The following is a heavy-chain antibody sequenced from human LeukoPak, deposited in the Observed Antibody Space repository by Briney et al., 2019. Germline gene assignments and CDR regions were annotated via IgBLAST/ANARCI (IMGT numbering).Heavy chain of an antibody. V-gene: IGHV3-7*01. CDR3: ARMYCSGGSCDPESPYYYYHMDV. CDR1: GFTFSSYW. D-gene: IGHD2-15*01. Sequence: PGGSLRLSCAASGFTFSSYWMNWLRQAPGKGLEWVANIKQDGSEKYYVDSVKGRFTISRDNAKNSLYLQMNSLRAEDTAVYYCARMYCSGGSCDPESPYYYYHMDVWGKGTTVTVSS. CDR2: IKQDGSEK. J-gene: IGHJ6*03.